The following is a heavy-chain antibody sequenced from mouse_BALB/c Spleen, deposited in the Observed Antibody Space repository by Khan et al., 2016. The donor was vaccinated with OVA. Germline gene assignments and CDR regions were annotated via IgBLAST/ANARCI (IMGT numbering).Heavy chain of an antibody. V-gene: IGHV5-15*02. Sequence: VELVESGGGLVQPGGSRKLSCAASGFTFSDYGLAWVRQAPGKGLEWVAFISSLAYSIYYADTVTGRFTISRENAKNTLYLEMSSLRSEDTAMYYCARSWGMDYWGQGTSVTVSS. CDR1: GFTFSDYG. CDR3: ARSWGMDY. CDR2: ISSLAYSI. D-gene: IGHD4-1*01. J-gene: IGHJ4*01.